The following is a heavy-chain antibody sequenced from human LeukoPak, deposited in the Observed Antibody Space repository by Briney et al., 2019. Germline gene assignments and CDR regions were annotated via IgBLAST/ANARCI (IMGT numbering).Heavy chain of an antibody. CDR1: GFTFSSYA. CDR3: AKVVYSSGWYDAFDL. J-gene: IGHJ3*01. D-gene: IGHD6-19*01. CDR2: ISGSGGST. Sequence: GGSLRLSCAASGFTFSSYAMSWVRQAPGKGLEWVSAISGSGGSTYYADSVKGRFTISRDNSKNTLYVQMNSLRAEDTAVYYCAKVVYSSGWYDAFDLWGQGTMVTVSS. V-gene: IGHV3-23*01.